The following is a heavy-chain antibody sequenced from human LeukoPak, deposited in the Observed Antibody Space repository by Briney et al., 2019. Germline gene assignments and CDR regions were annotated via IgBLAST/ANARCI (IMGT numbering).Heavy chain of an antibody. Sequence: PSETLSLTCTVSGGSISSRYWNWIRQPPGKGLEWIGYTYYSGSTNYNPSLKSRVTISVDRSKNQFSLKLSSVTAADTAVHYCARGKLQHWFDSWGQGTLVTVSS. D-gene: IGHD4-11*01. CDR2: TYYSGST. J-gene: IGHJ5*01. V-gene: IGHV4-59*11. CDR3: ARGKLQHWFDS. CDR1: GGSISSRY.